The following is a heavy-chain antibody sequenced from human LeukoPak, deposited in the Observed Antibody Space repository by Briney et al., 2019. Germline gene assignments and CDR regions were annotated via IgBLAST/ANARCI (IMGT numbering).Heavy chain of an antibody. CDR2: INHRGSA. Sequence: PETLSLTCAVYGGSFSGHYWGWIRQPPGKGLEWIGDINHRGSANYNPSLKSRVVLSVDTSKKKFSLRINSVTAADTAVYYCARGPDWGQGTLVIVSS. CDR3: ARGPD. CDR1: GGSFSGHY. V-gene: IGHV4-34*01. J-gene: IGHJ4*02.